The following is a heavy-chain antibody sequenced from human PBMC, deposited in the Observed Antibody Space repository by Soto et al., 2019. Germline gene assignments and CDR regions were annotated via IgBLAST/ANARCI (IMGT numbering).Heavy chain of an antibody. Sequence: QVQLVQSGAEVKKPGASVKVSCKASGYTFTSYDINWVRQATGQGLEWMGWMIPNSGNTVYAQKFQGRVTMTRKHSQRQAYKGLSSLKTEGTAGYYCARGSSGWYDPWGQGTLVTVSS. CDR3: ARGSSGWYDP. J-gene: IGHJ5*02. D-gene: IGHD6-19*01. CDR1: GYTFTSYD. V-gene: IGHV1-8*01. CDR2: MIPNSGNT.